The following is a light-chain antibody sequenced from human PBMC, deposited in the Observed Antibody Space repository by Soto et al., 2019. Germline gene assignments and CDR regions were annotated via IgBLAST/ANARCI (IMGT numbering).Light chain of an antibody. CDR2: EVS. CDR1: SSDVGGYNY. V-gene: IGLV2-8*01. Sequence: QSALTQPPSASGSPGQSVTISCTGTSSDVGGYNYVSWYQQHPGKAPKLMIYEVSKRPSGVPDRFSGSKSGNTASLTVSGLQAEDAADYFCSSYAGSKNLIFGTGTKVTVL. CDR3: SSYAGSKNLI. J-gene: IGLJ1*01.